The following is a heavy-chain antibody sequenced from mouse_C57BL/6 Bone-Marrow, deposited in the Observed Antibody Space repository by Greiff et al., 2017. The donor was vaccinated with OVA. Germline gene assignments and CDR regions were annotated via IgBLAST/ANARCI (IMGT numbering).Heavy chain of an antibody. D-gene: IGHD2-2*01. CDR1: GYTFTSYW. CDR3: ARGGYPAWFAY. CDR2: LDPSDSYT. J-gene: IGHJ3*01. Sequence: VQLQQPGAELVMPGASVKLSCKASGYTFTSYWMHWVKQRPGQGLEWIGELDPSDSYTNYNQKLKGKSTLTVDKSASTAYMQLSSLTAEDSAVYYCARGGYPAWFAYWGQGTLVTVSA. V-gene: IGHV1-69*01.